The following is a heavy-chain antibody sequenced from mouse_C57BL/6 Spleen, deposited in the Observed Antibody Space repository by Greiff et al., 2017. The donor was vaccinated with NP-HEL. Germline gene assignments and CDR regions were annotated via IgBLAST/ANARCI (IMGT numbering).Heavy chain of an antibody. J-gene: IGHJ3*01. CDR2: IHPNSGST. D-gene: IGHD2-2*01. CDR3: AREGYGYAFAY. CDR1: GYTFTSYW. Sequence: QVQLQQSGAELVKPGASVKLSCKASGYTFTSYWMHWVKQRPGQGLEWIGMIHPNSGSTNYNEKFKGKATLTVDKSSSTAYMQLSSLTSEDSAVFYCAREGYGYAFAYWGQGTLVTVSA. V-gene: IGHV1-64*01.